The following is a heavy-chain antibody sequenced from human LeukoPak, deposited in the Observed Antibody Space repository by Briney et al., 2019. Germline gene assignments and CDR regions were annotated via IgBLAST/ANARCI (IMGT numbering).Heavy chain of an antibody. CDR3: ARLPDPYYFDY. V-gene: IGHV4-38-2*01. Sequence: PSETLSLTCAVSGYSISSGYYWGWIRQPPGKGLEWIGSIYHSGSTYYNPSLKSRVTISVDTSKNQFSLKLSSVTAADTAVYYCARLPDPYYFDYWGQGTLVTVSS. CDR1: GYSISSGYY. CDR2: IYHSGST. J-gene: IGHJ4*02.